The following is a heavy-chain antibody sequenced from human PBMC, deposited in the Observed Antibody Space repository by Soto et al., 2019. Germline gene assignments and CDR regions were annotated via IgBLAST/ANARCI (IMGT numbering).Heavy chain of an antibody. J-gene: IGHJ4*02. Sequence: ASVKVPCKASGYTFTSYYMHWVRQAPGQGLEWMGIINPSGGSTSYAQKFQGRVTITRDTSASTAYMELSSLRSEDTAVYYCARAPLLLWFGELLSWGQGTLVTVSS. CDR1: GYTFTSYY. D-gene: IGHD3-10*01. V-gene: IGHV1-46*01. CDR2: INPSGGST. CDR3: ARAPLLLWFGELLS.